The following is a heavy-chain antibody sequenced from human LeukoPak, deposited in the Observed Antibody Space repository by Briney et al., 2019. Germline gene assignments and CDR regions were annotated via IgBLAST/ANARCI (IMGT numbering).Heavy chain of an antibody. CDR1: GGSFSGYY. Sequence: SETLSLTCAVYGGSFSGYYWSWIRQHPGKGLEWIGYIYYSGSTYYNPSLKSRVTISVDTSKNQFSLKLSSVTAADTAVYYCAREHNWNLSFDYWGQGTLVTVSS. D-gene: IGHD1-20*01. J-gene: IGHJ4*02. V-gene: IGHV4-31*11. CDR3: AREHNWNLSFDY. CDR2: IYYSGST.